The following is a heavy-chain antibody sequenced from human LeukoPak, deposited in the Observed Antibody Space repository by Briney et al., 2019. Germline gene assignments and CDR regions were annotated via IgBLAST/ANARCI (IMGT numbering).Heavy chain of an antibody. CDR2: IDPSDSYT. D-gene: IGHD1-26*01. CDR3: AIYSDTYYFDH. CDR1: GYSFTSYL. V-gene: IGHV5-10-1*01. Sequence: GESLKISCKGSGYSFTSYLISWVRQMPGKGLEWMGRIDPSDSYTNYSPSFQGHATISADKSISTAYLQWSSLKASDTAMYYCAIYSDTYYFDHWGQGTLVTVSS. J-gene: IGHJ4*02.